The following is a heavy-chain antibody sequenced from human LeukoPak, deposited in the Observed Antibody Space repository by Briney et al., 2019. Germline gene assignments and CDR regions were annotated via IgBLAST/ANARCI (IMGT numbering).Heavy chain of an antibody. J-gene: IGHJ5*02. Sequence: GGSLRLSCAASGIVFSNTAMNWARQSPGRGLEWVSAISGGGERTFYADSVKGRFTISRDNSKNMVYLQMNSPRADDTAIYYCGKDGGQYSSGLEFDPRGQGALVTVSS. V-gene: IGHV3-23*01. CDR3: GKDGGQYSSGLEFDP. CDR2: ISGGGERT. D-gene: IGHD6-19*01. CDR1: GIVFSNTA.